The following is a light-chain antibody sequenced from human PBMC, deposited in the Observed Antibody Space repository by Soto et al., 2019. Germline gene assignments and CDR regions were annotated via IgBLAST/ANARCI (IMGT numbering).Light chain of an antibody. CDR3: QQYGSSPPT. V-gene: IGKV1-16*02. J-gene: IGKJ4*01. CDR1: QEISNH. CDR2: DAS. Sequence: DIQMTQSPSSLSASVGDRVTITCRASQEISNHLAWFQQKPGKPPKSLIYDASSLQSGVPSKFSGSGSGTDFTLTISSLQPEDFAVYFCQQYGSSPPTFGGGTKVAIK.